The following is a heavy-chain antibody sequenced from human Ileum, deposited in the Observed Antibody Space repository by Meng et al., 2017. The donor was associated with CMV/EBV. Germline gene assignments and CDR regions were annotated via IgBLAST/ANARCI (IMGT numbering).Heavy chain of an antibody. J-gene: IGHJ2*01. Sequence: GSEWSWIRQPPGKGLEWTGESNQSGSIIYSPSLKSRVTISVDTSKTKFSLKLRSVTDAETAVYYCARGGWRGSTSHLPSRTDWYFDLWGRGTLVTVSS. D-gene: IGHD2-2*01. CDR1: GSE. CDR3: ARGGWRGSTSHLPSRTDWYFDL. V-gene: IGHV4-34*01. CDR2: SNQSGSI.